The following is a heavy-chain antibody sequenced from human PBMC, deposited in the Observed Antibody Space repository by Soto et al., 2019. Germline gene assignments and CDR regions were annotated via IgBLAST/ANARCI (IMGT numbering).Heavy chain of an antibody. Sequence: QVQLVQSGVEVKKPGASVKVSCKASGYIFTSYGISWVRQAPGQGLEWMGWSSAHNGNRKYAQKLQGRVTMTTDTSTSTAYMELRSLRSDDTAVYYCARDLGGFPDYWGQGTLVTVSS. CDR2: SSAHNGNR. V-gene: IGHV1-18*01. CDR1: GYIFTSYG. J-gene: IGHJ4*02. D-gene: IGHD5-12*01. CDR3: ARDLGGFPDY.